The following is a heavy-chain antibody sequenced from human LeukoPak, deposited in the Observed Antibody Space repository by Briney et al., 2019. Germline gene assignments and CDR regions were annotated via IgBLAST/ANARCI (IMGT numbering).Heavy chain of an antibody. CDR3: ARDMVGLQLRWFDP. Sequence: PSETLSLTCAVYGGSFSGYYWSWIRQPPGKGLEWIGEINHSGSTNYNPSLKSRVTISVDMSKNQFSLKLSSVTAADTAVYYCARDMVGLQLRWFDPWGQGTLVTVSS. D-gene: IGHD5-24*01. CDR2: INHSGST. V-gene: IGHV4-34*01. J-gene: IGHJ5*02. CDR1: GGSFSGYY.